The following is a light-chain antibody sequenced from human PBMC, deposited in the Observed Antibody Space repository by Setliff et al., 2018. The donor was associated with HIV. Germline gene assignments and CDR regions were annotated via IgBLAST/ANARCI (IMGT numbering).Light chain of an antibody. CDR1: SSDVGGYNY. V-gene: IGLV2-14*03. CDR2: DVS. CDR3: SSYTSSSPYV. Sequence: QSALTQAASVSGSPGQSITISCSGTSSDVGGYNYASWYKQNPGKAPKLMIYDVSKRPSGVSNRFSGSKSGNTASLTISGLQAEDEADYFCSSYTSSSPYVFGSGTKVTV. J-gene: IGLJ1*01.